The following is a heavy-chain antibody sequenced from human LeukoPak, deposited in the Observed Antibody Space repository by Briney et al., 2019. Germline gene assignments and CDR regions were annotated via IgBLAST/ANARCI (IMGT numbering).Heavy chain of an antibody. V-gene: IGHV3-23*01. CDR1: RFTFSSYA. CDR2: ITGSGGST. CDR3: AKEGSTWYGFDY. J-gene: IGHJ4*02. D-gene: IGHD6-13*01. Sequence: HPGGSLRLSCAASRFTFSSYAMSWVRQAPGKGLEWVSGITGSGGSTYYADSVKGRFTISRDNSKNTLYLQMNGLRAEDTAVYYCAKEGSTWYGFDYWGQGTLVTVSS.